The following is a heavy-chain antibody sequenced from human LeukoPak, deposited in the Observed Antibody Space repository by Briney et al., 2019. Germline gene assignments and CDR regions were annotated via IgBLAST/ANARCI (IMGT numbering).Heavy chain of an antibody. CDR1: VYTFTSYG. CDR2: ISDYNGNT. D-gene: IGHD6-19*01. Sequence: GASVKVSCKASVYTFTSYGISWEGQAPGKGLEWMGCISDYNGNTNYAQKLQGRVTMTTDTSTSTDYMALRRLRDDDTDVYDCARYSSGWYRYYFDYWGQGTRVTVSS. CDR3: ARYSSGWYRYYFDY. V-gene: IGHV1-18*04. J-gene: IGHJ4*02.